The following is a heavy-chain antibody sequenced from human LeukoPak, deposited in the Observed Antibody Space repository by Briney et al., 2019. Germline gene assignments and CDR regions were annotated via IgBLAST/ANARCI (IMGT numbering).Heavy chain of an antibody. CDR2: IYHSGST. Sequence: SETLSLTCTVSGYSISSGYYWGWIRQPPGKGLEWIGSIYHSGSTYYNPSLKSRVTISVDTSKNQFSLKLSSVTAADTAVYYCARGSGIVGATTGDYWGQGTLVTVSS. V-gene: IGHV4-38-2*02. D-gene: IGHD1-26*01. CDR3: ARGSGIVGATTGDY. J-gene: IGHJ4*02. CDR1: GYSISSGYY.